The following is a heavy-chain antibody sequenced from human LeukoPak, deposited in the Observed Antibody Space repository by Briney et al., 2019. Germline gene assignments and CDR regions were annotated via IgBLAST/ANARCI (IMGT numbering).Heavy chain of an antibody. V-gene: IGHV4-38-2*02. Sequence: SETLSLTCTVSGYSISSGYYWGWIRQPPGKGLEWIGSIYHSGSTYYNPSLKSRVTISVDTSKNQFSLKLSSVTAADTAVYYCARSLNDLWTTSFNYWGQGTLGTVSS. J-gene: IGHJ4*02. D-gene: IGHD3-3*01. CDR3: ARSLNDLWTTSFNY. CDR2: IYHSGST. CDR1: GYSISSGYY.